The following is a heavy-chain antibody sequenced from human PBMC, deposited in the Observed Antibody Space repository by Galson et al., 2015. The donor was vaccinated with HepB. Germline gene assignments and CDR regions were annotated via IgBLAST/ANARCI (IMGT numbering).Heavy chain of an antibody. J-gene: IGHJ4*02. CDR3: ARASQDY. Sequence: SLRLSCAASGFIFRTYGMHWVRQAPGKGLEWVAVISDDGSNRYYADSVKGRFTISRDNSKNTLYLQMNSLRAEDTAVYYCARASQDYWGQGTLVTVSS. CDR2: ISDDGSNR. V-gene: IGHV3-30*03. CDR1: GFIFRTYG.